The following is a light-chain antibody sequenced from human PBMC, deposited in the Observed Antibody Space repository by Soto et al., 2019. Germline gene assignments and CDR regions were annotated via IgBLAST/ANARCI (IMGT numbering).Light chain of an antibody. CDR3: QTWGTGIWV. CDR1: SGHSSYA. CDR2: LNSDGSH. J-gene: IGLJ3*02. Sequence: QSVLTQSPSASASLGASVNLTCTLSSGHSSYAIAWHQQQPEKGPRYLMKLNSDGSHSKGDGIPDRFSGSSSGAERYLTISSLQSDDEADYYCQTWGTGIWVFGGGTKLTVL. V-gene: IGLV4-69*01.